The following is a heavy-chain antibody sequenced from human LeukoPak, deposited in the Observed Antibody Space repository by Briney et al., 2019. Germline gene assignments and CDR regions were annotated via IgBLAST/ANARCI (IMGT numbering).Heavy chain of an antibody. J-gene: IGHJ6*02. Sequence: PGGSLRLSCAASGFTFSSYGMHWVRQAPGKGLEWVAVIWYDGSNKYYADSVKGRFTISRDNSKNTLYLQMNSLRAEDTAVYYCARGRNYYGSGTTPVLRSHYYYYYGMDVWGQGTTVTVSS. CDR3: ARGRNYYGSGTTPVLRSHYYYYYGMDV. V-gene: IGHV3-33*01. D-gene: IGHD3-10*01. CDR2: IWYDGSNK. CDR1: GFTFSSYG.